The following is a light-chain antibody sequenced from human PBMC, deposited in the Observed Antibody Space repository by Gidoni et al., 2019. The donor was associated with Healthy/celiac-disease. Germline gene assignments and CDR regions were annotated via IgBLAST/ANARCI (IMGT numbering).Light chain of an antibody. CDR1: QGISSY. Sequence: AIRMTQSPSSFSASTGDRVTITCRASQGISSYLAWYQQKPGKAPKLLLYAASTLQSGVPSRFSGSGSGTDFTLTISCLQSEDFATYYCQQYYSYPLLTFGGGTKVEIK. V-gene: IGKV1-8*01. J-gene: IGKJ4*01. CDR2: AAS. CDR3: QQYYSYPLLT.